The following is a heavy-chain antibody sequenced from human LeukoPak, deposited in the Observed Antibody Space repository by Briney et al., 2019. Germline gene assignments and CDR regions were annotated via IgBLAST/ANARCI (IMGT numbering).Heavy chain of an antibody. CDR2: ISSTGNTI. CDR3: ATSRSFDH. J-gene: IGHJ4*02. CDR1: GFTFSDYY. V-gene: IGHV3-11*04. Sequence: PGGSLRLSCAASGFTFSDYYINWIRQAPGKGLEWVSYISSTGNTIYYADSVKGRFTISRDNAKNSLYLQMNSLGAEDTAVYYCATSRSFDHWGQGTLVTVSS.